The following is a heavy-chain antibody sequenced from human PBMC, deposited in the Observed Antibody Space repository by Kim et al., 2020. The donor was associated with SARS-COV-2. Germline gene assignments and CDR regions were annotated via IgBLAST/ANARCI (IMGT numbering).Heavy chain of an antibody. CDR2: IYYSGST. V-gene: IGHV4-39*07. D-gene: IGHD3-22*01. CDR1: GGSISSSSYY. CDR3: ARDLDSSGYYIDY. Sequence: SETLSLTCTVSGGSISSSSYYWGWIRQPPGKGLEWIGSIYYSGSTYYNPSHKSRVTISVDTSKNQFSLKLSSVTAADTAVYYCARDLDSSGYYIDYWGQGTLVTVSS. J-gene: IGHJ4*02.